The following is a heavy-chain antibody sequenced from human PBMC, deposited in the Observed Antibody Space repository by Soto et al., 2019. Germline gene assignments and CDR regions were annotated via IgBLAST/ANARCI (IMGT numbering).Heavy chain of an antibody. D-gene: IGHD3-3*01. J-gene: IGHJ6*02. CDR3: ARDYDFWWKYYYYYGMDV. CDR2: ISAYNGNT. CDR1: GYTFTSYG. Sequence: ASVKVSSKASGYTFTSYGISWVRQAPGQGLEWMGWISAYNGNTNYAQKLQGRVTMTTDTSTSTAYMELRSLRSDDTAVYYCARDYDFWWKYYYYYGMDVWGQGTTVTVSS. V-gene: IGHV1-18*04.